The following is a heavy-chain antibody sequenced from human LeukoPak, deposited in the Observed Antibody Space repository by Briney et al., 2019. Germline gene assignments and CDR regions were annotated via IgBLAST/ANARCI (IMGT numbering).Heavy chain of an antibody. D-gene: IGHD4-23*01. J-gene: IGHJ5*02. V-gene: IGHV4-31*03. CDR1: GVSVSSGTYY. CDR3: ARHRYDTGGKKGVNWFDP. CDR2: IHYSGSI. Sequence: SQTLSLTCTVSGVSVSSGTYYWTWIRQRPGKGLEWIGCIHYSGSIHYNPSLASRVSISVDASDDRFSLNLKSVTAADTAMYYCARHRYDTGGKKGVNWFDPWGQGTLVTVSS.